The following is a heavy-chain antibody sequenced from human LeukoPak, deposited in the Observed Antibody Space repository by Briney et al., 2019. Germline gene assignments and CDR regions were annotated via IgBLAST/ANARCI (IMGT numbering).Heavy chain of an antibody. J-gene: IGHJ5*02. V-gene: IGHV1-69*05. Sequence: ASVKVSCKASGGTFSSYDISWVRQAPGQGLEWMGGIIPIFGTANYAQKFQGRVTITTDESTSTAYMELSSLRSEDTAVYYCARGRRGSKNIVVVPATTGPDWFDPWGQGTLVTVSS. CDR1: GGTFSSYD. CDR3: ARGRRGSKNIVVVPATTGPDWFDP. CDR2: IIPIFGTA. D-gene: IGHD2-2*01.